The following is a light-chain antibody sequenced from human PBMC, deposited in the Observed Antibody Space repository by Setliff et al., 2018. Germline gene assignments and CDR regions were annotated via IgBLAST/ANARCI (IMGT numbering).Light chain of an antibody. CDR2: EVS. CDR1: NSDVGGYNY. Sequence: QSALTQPASVSGSPGQSITISCTGSNSDVGGYNYVSWYQQYPGKAPKLMIYEVSDRPSGVSNRFSGSKSGNTASLTISGLQAEDEADYYCNSYTSSRTYVFGTGTKV. J-gene: IGLJ1*01. CDR3: NSYTSSRTYV. V-gene: IGLV2-14*01.